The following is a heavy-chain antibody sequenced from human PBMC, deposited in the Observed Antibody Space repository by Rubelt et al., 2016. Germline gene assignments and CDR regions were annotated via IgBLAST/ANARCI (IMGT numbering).Heavy chain of an antibody. CDR2: INHSGST. J-gene: IGHJ2*01. D-gene: IGHD6-13*01. V-gene: IGHV4-34*01. CDR3: ARGRKPSAAVNWYFDL. CDR1: GGSFSGYY. Sequence: QVQLQQWGAGLLKPSETLSLTCAVYGGSFSGYYWSWIRQPPGKGLEWIGEINHSGSTNYNPSLQSRVTISVDTSKTQFSLKLSSVTAADTAVYYCARGRKPSAAVNWYFDLWGRGTLVTVAS.